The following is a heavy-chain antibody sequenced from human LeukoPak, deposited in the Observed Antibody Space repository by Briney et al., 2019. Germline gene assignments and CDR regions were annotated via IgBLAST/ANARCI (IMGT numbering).Heavy chain of an antibody. CDR2: IYYSGST. J-gene: IGHJ4*02. CDR1: GGSISSYY. CDR3: ARTAMMYYFDY. Sequence: PSETLSLTCTVSGGSISSYYWSWIRQPPGKGLGWIGYIYYSGSTKYNPSLKSRVTMSVDTSKNQFSLKLSSVTAADTAVYYCARTAMMYYFDYWGQGTLVAASS. D-gene: IGHD5-18*01. V-gene: IGHV4-59*08.